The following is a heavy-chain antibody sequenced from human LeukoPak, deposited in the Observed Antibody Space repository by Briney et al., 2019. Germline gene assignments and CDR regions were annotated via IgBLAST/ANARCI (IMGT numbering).Heavy chain of an antibody. CDR3: ARATTVTKRCDY. J-gene: IGHJ4*02. CDR1: GFTFSSYS. Sequence: GGSLRLSCAASGFTFSSYSMNWVRQAPGKGLEWVSSISSSRSYIYYADSVKGRFTISRDNAKNSLYLQMDSLRAEDTAVYYCARATTVTKRCDYWGQGTLVTVSS. D-gene: IGHD4-17*01. V-gene: IGHV3-21*01. CDR2: ISSSRSYI.